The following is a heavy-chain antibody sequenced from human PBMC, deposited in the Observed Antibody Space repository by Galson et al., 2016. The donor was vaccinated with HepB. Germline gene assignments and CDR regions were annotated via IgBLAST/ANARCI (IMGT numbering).Heavy chain of an antibody. J-gene: IGHJ4*02. Sequence: SVKVSCKASGATFSSYGIIWVRQAPGQGLQWMAWISAFNGVIYYAQKFQDRVIVTTDPSTSTAYMEVRSLRSDDTAVYYCARGPSIPLAGDYWGQGTPVTVSS. D-gene: IGHD6-19*01. CDR1: GATFSSYG. CDR2: ISAFNGVI. CDR3: ARGPSIPLAGDY. V-gene: IGHV1-18*01.